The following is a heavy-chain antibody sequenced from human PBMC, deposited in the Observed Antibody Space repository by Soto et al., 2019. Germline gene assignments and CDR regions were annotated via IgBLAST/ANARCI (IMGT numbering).Heavy chain of an antibody. Sequence: ASVKVSCKASGYTFTSYYMHWVRQAPGQGLEWMGIINPRGGSTSYAQKFQGRVTMTRDTSTSTVYMELSSLRSEDTAVYYCARTGRFGELTRAFDIWGQGTMVTVSS. J-gene: IGHJ3*02. V-gene: IGHV1-46*03. D-gene: IGHD3-10*01. CDR2: INPRGGST. CDR1: GYTFTSYY. CDR3: ARTGRFGELTRAFDI.